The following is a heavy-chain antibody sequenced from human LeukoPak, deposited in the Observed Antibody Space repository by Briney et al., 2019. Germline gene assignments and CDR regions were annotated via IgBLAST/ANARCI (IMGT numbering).Heavy chain of an antibody. CDR3: ARGRSRSGYYDY. D-gene: IGHD3-22*01. Sequence: PSETRSLTCAVDGGSFCGYYWRWIRQPPGKWLELIGEINHSGSTTYNPSLKTRVNISVDTSTTQFSLKLSSVTAADTAVYYCARGRSRSGYYDYWGQGTLVTVSS. CDR2: INHSGST. V-gene: IGHV4-34*01. J-gene: IGHJ4*02. CDR1: GGSFCGYY.